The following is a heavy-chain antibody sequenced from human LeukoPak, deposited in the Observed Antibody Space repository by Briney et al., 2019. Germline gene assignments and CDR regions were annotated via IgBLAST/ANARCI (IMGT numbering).Heavy chain of an antibody. Sequence: GASXKVSCKASGYTFTGYYMHWVRQAPGQGLEWMGRINPNSGGTNYAQKFQGRVTMTRDTSISTAYMELSRLRSDDTAVYYCASLGYSYGYDYFDYWGQGTLVTVSS. CDR3: ASLGYSYGYDYFDY. CDR1: GYTFTGYY. D-gene: IGHD5-18*01. V-gene: IGHV1-2*06. J-gene: IGHJ4*02. CDR2: INPNSGGT.